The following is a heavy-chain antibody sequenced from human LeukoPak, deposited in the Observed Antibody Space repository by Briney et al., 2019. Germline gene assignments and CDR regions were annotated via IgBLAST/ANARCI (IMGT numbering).Heavy chain of an antibody. CDR1: GYSISSGYY. J-gene: IGHJ4*02. CDR3: ARGTRPPYYFDY. CDR2: IYHSEST. D-gene: IGHD6-6*01. V-gene: IGHV4-38-2*02. Sequence: SETLSLTCTVSGYSISSGYYWGWFRQPPGKGLEWIGSIYHSESTYYNSSLKSRVTISVDTSKNQFSLKLSSVTAADTAVYYCARGTRPPYYFDYWGQGTLVTVSS.